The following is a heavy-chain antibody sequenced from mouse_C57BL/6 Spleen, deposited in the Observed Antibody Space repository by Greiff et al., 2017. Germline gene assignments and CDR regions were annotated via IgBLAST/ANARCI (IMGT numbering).Heavy chain of an antibody. J-gene: IGHJ4*01. CDR3: ASLDWDDYAMDY. CDR1: GFTFSSYG. Sequence: EVKLVESGGDLVKPGGSLKLSCAASGFTFSSYGMSWVRQTPDKRLEWVATISSGGSYTYYPDSVKGRFTISRDNAKNTLYLQMSSLKSEDTAMYYCASLDWDDYAMDYWGQGTSVTVSS. V-gene: IGHV5-6*01. D-gene: IGHD4-1*01. CDR2: ISSGGSYT.